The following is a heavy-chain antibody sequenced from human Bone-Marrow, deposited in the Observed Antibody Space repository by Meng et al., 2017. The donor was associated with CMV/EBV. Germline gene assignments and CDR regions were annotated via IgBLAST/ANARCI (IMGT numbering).Heavy chain of an antibody. D-gene: IGHD3-22*01. CDR1: GYTFTSYY. V-gene: IGHV1-46*01. CDR3: ASVLAFGSSGYYRPDAFYI. Sequence: ASVTVSCKASGYTFTSYYMHWVRQAPGQGLEWMGIINPSGGSTSYAQKFQRRVTMTRDTSTSTVYMELSSLRSEDTAVYYGASVLAFGSSGYYRPDAFYIWGQGTMVTVSS. CDR2: INPSGGST. J-gene: IGHJ3*02.